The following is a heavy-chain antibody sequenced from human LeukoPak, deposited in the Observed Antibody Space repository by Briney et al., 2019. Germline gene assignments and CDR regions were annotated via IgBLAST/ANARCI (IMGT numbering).Heavy chain of an antibody. CDR2: ISGDGGST. J-gene: IGHJ6*02. CDR3: AARLYYYGMDV. V-gene: IGHV3-43*02. CDR1: GFTFDDYA. Sequence: GGSLRHSCAASGFTFDDYAMPWVRQAPGKGLEWVSLISGDGGSTYYADSVKGRFTISRDNSKNSLYLQMNSLRTEDTALYYCAARLYYYGMDVWGQGTTVTVSS.